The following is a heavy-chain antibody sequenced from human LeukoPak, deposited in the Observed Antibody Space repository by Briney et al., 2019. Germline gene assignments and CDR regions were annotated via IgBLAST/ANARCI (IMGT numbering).Heavy chain of an antibody. V-gene: IGHV1-2*04. D-gene: IGHD4-23*01. CDR2: INPNSGGT. CDR1: GYTFTGYY. J-gene: IGHJ6*02. Sequence: ASVKVSCKASGYTFTGYYMHWVRQAPGQGLEWMGWINPNSGGTNYAQKFQGWVTMTRDTSISTAYMELSRLRSDDTAVYYCARRMIQTTVGYYYGMDVWGQGTTVTVSS. CDR3: ARRMIQTTVGYYYGMDV.